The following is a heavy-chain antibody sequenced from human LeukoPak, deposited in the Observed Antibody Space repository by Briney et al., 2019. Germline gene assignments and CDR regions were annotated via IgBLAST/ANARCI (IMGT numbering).Heavy chain of an antibody. J-gene: IGHJ5*02. CDR3: ARGSTYSSSWYDH. CDR2: IYYSGST. D-gene: IGHD6-13*01. CDR1: GGSISSSSYY. Sequence: ASETLSLTCTVSGGSISSSSYYWGWIRQPPGKGLEWIGSIYYSGSTYYNPSLESRVTISVDTSKNQFSLKLSSVTAADTAVYYCARGSTYSSSWYDHWGQGTLVTVSS. V-gene: IGHV4-39*01.